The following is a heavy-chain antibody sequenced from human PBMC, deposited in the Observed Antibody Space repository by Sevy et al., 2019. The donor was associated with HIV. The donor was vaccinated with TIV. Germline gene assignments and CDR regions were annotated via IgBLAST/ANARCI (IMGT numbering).Heavy chain of an antibody. J-gene: IGHJ4*02. CDR2: IFSSGST. Sequence: GGSLRLSCAISGFFVNDKYIIWVRQAPGKGLEWVSVIFSSGSTYYADSAKGRFTISRDNSKNTVYLQMNSVRAEDTAVYYCVSLFLSYRSGWSYFDYWGQGTLVTVSS. D-gene: IGHD6-19*01. CDR3: VSLFLSYRSGWSYFDY. V-gene: IGHV3-66*02. CDR1: GFFVNDKY.